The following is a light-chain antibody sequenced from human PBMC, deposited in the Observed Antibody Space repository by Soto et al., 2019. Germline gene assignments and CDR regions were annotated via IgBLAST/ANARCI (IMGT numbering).Light chain of an antibody. CDR3: QQYGSSPLYT. CDR2: GAS. CDR1: QSVSSSY. J-gene: IGKJ2*01. Sequence: EIVLTQSPGTLALSLGERATLSCRASQSVSSSYLTWYQQKPGQAPRLLIYGASSRATGIPDRFSGSGSGTDFNLTISRLEPEDFAVYYCQQYGSSPLYTFGQGTKLEIK. V-gene: IGKV3-20*01.